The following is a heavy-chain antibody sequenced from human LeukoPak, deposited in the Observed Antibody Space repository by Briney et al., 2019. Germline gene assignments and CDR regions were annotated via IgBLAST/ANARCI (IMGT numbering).Heavy chain of an antibody. V-gene: IGHV5-51*01. CDR3: AREPDSSGYSFDY. D-gene: IGHD3-22*01. Sequence: GESLKISCKGSGYSFTSYWIGWVRQMPGKGLEWMGIIYPGDSDTRYSPSFQGQVTISANKSISTAYLQWSSLKASDTAMYYCAREPDSSGYSFDYWGQGTLVTVSS. CDR2: IYPGDSDT. CDR1: GYSFTSYW. J-gene: IGHJ4*02.